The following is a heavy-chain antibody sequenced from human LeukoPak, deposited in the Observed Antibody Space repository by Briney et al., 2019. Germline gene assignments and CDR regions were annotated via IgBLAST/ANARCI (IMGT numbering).Heavy chain of an antibody. CDR1: GGTFSSYA. Sequence: SVKVSCKASGGTFSSYAISWVRQAPGHGLEWMGGIIPIFGTANYAQKFQGRVTITADESTSTAYMELSSLRSEDTAVYYCARDFSPDHRSYYFDYWGQGTLVTVSS. CDR2: IIPIFGTA. J-gene: IGHJ4*02. V-gene: IGHV1-69*13. CDR3: ARDFSPDHRSYYFDY. D-gene: IGHD1-14*01.